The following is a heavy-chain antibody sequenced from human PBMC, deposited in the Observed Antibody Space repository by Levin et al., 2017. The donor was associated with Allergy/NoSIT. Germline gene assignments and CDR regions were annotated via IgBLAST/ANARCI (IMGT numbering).Heavy chain of an antibody. V-gene: IGHV3-11*01. J-gene: IGHJ4*02. CDR3: ASRIAPGVPLSEY. CDR2: ISSSGTTI. D-gene: IGHD6-13*01. CDR1: GFTFSDFY. Sequence: GGSLRLSCAASGFTFSDFYMSWIRQAPGKGLEWVSYISSSGTTIYYADSVKGRFTISRDNAKNSLSLQMNSLRAEDTAVYYCASRIAPGVPLSEYWGQGTLVTVSS.